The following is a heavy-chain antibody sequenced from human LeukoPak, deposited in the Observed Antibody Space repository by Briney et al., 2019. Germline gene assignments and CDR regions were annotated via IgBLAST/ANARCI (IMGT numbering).Heavy chain of an antibody. D-gene: IGHD1-26*01. Sequence: SETLSLTCAVSGGSISSSNWWSWVRQPPGKGLEWIATISYSGSTTSYNPSLKSRVTISVDTSKNQFSLKLNSVTAADTAVYYCVRRTSGSYSDYWGQGTQVTVSS. J-gene: IGHJ4*02. CDR3: VRRTSGSYSDY. V-gene: IGHV4-39*01. CDR1: GGSISSSNW. CDR2: ISYSGSTT.